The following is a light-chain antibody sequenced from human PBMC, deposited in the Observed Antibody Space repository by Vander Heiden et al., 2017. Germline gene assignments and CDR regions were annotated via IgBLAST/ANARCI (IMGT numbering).Light chain of an antibody. J-gene: IGKJ2*01. V-gene: IGKV3-20*01. CDR2: GAS. Sequence: EIVLTQSPRTLSLSPGERATLPCRASQSVSNAYLAWYQQKPGQAPRLLIYGASSRATGIPDRFSGSGSGTDFTLTISRLEPEDFAVYYCQQYGSSPPYTFGQGTKLEIK. CDR1: QSVSNAY. CDR3: QQYGSSPPYT.